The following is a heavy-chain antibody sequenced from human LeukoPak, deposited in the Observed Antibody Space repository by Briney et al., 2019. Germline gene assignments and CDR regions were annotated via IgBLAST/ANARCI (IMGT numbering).Heavy chain of an antibody. CDR2: IYYSGST. CDR1: GGSISSYY. Sequence: SETLSLTCTVSGGSISSYYWSWIRQPPGKGLEWIEYIYYSGSTNYNPSLKSRVTISVDTSKNQFSLKLNSVTAADTAVYYCARGGYYDSNGYSAFDMWGQGTMVTVSS. V-gene: IGHV4-59*01. CDR3: ARGGYYDSNGYSAFDM. J-gene: IGHJ3*02. D-gene: IGHD3-22*01.